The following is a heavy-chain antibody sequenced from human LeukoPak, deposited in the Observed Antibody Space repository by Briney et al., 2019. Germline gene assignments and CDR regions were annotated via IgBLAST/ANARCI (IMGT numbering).Heavy chain of an antibody. CDR1: GFTFGSYN. V-gene: IGHV3-48*01. D-gene: IGHD6-13*01. J-gene: IGHJ4*02. Sequence: GGSLRLSCAASGFTFGSYNMNWVSQAPGKGLEWVSYISGSSNVIYYVDSVRGRFTVSRDNAKSSLYLQMSSLRVEDTAVYYCARGGFSTAGDYWGQGILVTVSS. CDR3: ARGGFSTAGDY. CDR2: ISGSSNVI.